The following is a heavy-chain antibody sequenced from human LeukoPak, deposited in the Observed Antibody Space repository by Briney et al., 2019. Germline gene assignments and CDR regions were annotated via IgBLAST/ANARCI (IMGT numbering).Heavy chain of an antibody. V-gene: IGHV3-30*18. CDR2: ISYDGSSE. J-gene: IGHJ3*02. Sequence: GGSLRLSCAASGFTFSASGMHWVRQTPGKGLEWVAVISYDGSSEYYSDSVKGRFTISRDNSKNTLYLQMNSLRAEDTAVYYCAKAASPRSKKEYSSSSGAFDIWGQGTMVTVSS. CDR3: AKAASPRSKKEYSSSSGAFDI. CDR1: GFTFSASG. D-gene: IGHD6-6*01.